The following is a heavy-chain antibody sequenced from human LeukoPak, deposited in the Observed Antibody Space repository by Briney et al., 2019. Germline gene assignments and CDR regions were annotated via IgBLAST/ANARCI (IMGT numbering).Heavy chain of an antibody. CDR2: ISWNSGSI. D-gene: IGHD3-22*01. CDR1: GFTFDDYV. Sequence: PGGSLRLSCAASGFTFDDYVMHWVRQVPGKGLEWVSGISWNSGSIGYAVSVKGRFTTSRDNAKNSLYLQMNSLRAEDTAVYYCAKDPTHYRVWDYYETIGLSYWGQGTLVTVSS. CDR3: AKDPTHYRVWDYYETIGLSY. V-gene: IGHV3-9*01. J-gene: IGHJ4*02.